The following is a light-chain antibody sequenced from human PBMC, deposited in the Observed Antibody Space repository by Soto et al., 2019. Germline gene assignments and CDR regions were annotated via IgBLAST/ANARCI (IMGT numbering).Light chain of an antibody. CDR1: SSDVGYYNY. Sequence: QSVLTQPPSASGSPGQSVTISCTGTSSDVGYYNYVSWYQQHPGKAPKLMIYEVTKRPSGVPNRFSGSKSGNTASLTVSGLQAEDEADYYCTSYAGRNTWVFGGGTKVTVL. CDR3: TSYAGRNTWV. J-gene: IGLJ3*02. CDR2: EVT. V-gene: IGLV2-8*01.